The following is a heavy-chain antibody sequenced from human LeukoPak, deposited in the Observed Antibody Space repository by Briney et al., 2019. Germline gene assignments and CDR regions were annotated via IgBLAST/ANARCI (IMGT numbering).Heavy chain of an antibody. D-gene: IGHD3-16*02. Sequence: VASVKVSCKASGYTFTSYGISWVRQAPGQGLEWMGLISAYNGNTNYAQKLQGRVSMTTDTSTSTAYMELRSLRSDDTAVYYCAREPQHYYYDSVWGSYRPYYFDYWGQGTLVTVSS. CDR1: GYTFTSYG. V-gene: IGHV1-18*01. CDR2: ISAYNGNT. CDR3: AREPQHYYYDSVWGSYRPYYFDY. J-gene: IGHJ4*02.